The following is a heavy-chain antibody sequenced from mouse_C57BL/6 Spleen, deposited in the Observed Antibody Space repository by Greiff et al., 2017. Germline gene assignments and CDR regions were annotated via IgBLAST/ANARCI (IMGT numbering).Heavy chain of an antibody. V-gene: IGHV1-82*01. J-gene: IGHJ3*01. D-gene: IGHD2-5*01. CDR1: GYAFSSSW. CDR3: ARHYSNYEVFAY. Sequence: QVQLQQSGPELVKPGASVKISCKASGYAFSSSWMNWVKQRPGKGLEWIGRIYPGDGDTNYNGKFKGKATLTADKSSSTAYMQLSSLTSEDSAVXFCARHYSNYEVFAYGGQGTLVTVSA. CDR2: IYPGDGDT.